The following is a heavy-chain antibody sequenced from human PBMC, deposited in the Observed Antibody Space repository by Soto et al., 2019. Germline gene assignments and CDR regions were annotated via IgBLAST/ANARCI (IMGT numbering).Heavy chain of an antibody. CDR1: GFIFSGSA. V-gene: IGHV3-73*02. CDR3: ARGQGAAIGDYCSHGMDV. D-gene: IGHD2-2*02. J-gene: IGHJ6*02. Sequence: EVQLVESGGGLVQPGGSLKLSCAASGFIFSGSAIHWVRQASGKGLEWVGRIRSRANNFATSSAASVKGRFTFSRDDSKNTAYLQMNNLKPEDTAVYYCARGQGAAIGDYCSHGMDVWGQGTTVTVSS. CDR2: IRSRANNFAT.